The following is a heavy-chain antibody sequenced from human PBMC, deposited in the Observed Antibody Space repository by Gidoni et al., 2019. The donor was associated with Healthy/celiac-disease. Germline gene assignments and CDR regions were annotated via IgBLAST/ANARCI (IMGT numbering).Heavy chain of an antibody. V-gene: IGHV4-34*01. J-gene: IGHJ4*02. D-gene: IGHD4-17*01. CDR2: INHSGST. CDR1: GGSFSGYY. Sequence: QVQLQQWRAGLLQPSETLSLTCAVYGGSFSGYYWSWIRQPPGKGLEWIGEINHSGSTNYNPSLKSRVTISVDTSKNQFSLKLKSGTAADTAVYYCASYGPSGLDYWGQGTLVTVSS. CDR3: ASYGPSGLDY.